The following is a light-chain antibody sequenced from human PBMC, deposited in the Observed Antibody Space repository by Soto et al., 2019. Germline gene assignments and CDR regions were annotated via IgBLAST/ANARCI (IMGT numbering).Light chain of an antibody. V-gene: IGKV3-15*01. J-gene: IGKJ4*01. Sequence: IVLTQSPAILSLSPGERATLSCMASQSVSSNLAWYQQKPGQAPSLLIYGASTRATGIPARFSGSGSGTEFTLTISSLQSEDFAVYYCQQYNNWLPLTFGGGTKVDIK. CDR2: GAS. CDR1: QSVSSN. CDR3: QQYNNWLPLT.